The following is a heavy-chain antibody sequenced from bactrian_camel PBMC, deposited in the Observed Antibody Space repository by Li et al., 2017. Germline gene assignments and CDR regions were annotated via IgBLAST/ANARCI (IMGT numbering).Heavy chain of an antibody. D-gene: IGHD7*01. J-gene: IGHJ4*01. CDR3: VKVGEGGSCVD. CDR1: GFAVSSHY. CDR2: INVSGEKP. V-gene: IGHV3S42*01. Sequence: DVQLVESGGGLVQPGGSLRLSCAFSGFAVSSHYMSWVRQAPGKGLEWVAGINVSGEKPIYSDAVKGRFTISRDNAKSSLYLQMNSLEVEDMAVYYCVKVGEGGSCVDWGQGTQVTVS.